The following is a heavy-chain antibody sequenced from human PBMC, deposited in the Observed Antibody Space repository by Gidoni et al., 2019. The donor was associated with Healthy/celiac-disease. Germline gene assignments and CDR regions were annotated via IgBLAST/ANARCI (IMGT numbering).Heavy chain of an antibody. CDR2: INHSGST. CDR1: GGSFSGYY. Sequence: QVQLQQWGAGLLKPPETLSLTCAVHGGSFSGYYWSWIRQPPGKGLEWIGEINHSGSTNYNPSLQIRVPLSVDTSKNQFSLKLSSVTAADTAVYYCARGYYCSGSYLNNWFDPWGHGTLVTVSS. D-gene: IGHD3-10*01. V-gene: IGHV4-34*01. CDR3: ARGYYCSGSYLNNWFDP. J-gene: IGHJ5*02.